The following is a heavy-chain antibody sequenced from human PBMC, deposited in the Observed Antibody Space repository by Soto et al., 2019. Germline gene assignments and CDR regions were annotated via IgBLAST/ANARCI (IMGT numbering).Heavy chain of an antibody. V-gene: IGHV4-34*01. J-gene: IGHJ4*02. CDR1: GGSFSGYY. CDR3: ARVYDYIWGSYRHRSYYFDY. Sequence: PSETLSLTCAVYGGSFSGYYWSWIRQPPGKGLEWIGEINHSGSTNYNPSLKSRVTISVDTSKNQFSLKLSSVTAADTAVYYCARVYDYIWGSYRHRSYYFDYSGQGTLVTVSS. CDR2: INHSGST. D-gene: IGHD3-16*02.